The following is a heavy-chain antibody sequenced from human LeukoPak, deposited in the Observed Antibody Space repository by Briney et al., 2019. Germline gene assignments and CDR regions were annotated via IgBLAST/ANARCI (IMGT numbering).Heavy chain of an antibody. Sequence: PSETLSLTCTVSGGSISSSSYYWGWIRQPPGKGLEWIGSICYSGSTYYNPSLKSRVTISVDTSKNQFSLKLSSVTAADTAVYYCARHIVVPAATTFDYWGQGTLVTVSS. CDR1: GGSISSSSYY. J-gene: IGHJ4*02. V-gene: IGHV4-39*01. CDR3: ARHIVVPAATTFDY. D-gene: IGHD2-2*01. CDR2: ICYSGST.